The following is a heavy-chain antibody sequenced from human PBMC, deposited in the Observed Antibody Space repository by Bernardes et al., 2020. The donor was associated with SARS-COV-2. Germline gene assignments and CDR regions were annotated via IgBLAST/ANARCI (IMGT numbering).Heavy chain of an antibody. CDR3: ARDFVVVVADNYYYYGMDV. CDR1: GFTFSSYS. V-gene: IGHV3-21*01. D-gene: IGHD2-15*01. CDR2: ISSSSSYI. J-gene: IGHJ6*02. Sequence: GGSLRLSCAASGFTFSSYSMNWVRQAPGKGLEWVSSISSSSSYIYYADSVKGRFTISRDNAKNSLYLQMNSLRAEDTAVYYCARDFVVVVADNYYYYGMDVWGQGTTVTVSS.